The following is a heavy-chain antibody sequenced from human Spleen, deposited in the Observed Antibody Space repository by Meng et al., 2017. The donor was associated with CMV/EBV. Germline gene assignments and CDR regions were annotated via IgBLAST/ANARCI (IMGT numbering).Heavy chain of an antibody. CDR2: ISYGGSNT. J-gene: IGHJ6*02. D-gene: IGHD3-9*01. CDR3: TQNSEHYDILTGYSRLYYYGMDV. Sequence: YAMHWVRQAPGKGLEWVAVISYGGSNTYDADSVKGRFTISRDNSKNTLYLQMNSLRVEDTAVYYCTQNSEHYDILTGYSRLYYYGMDVWGQGTLVTVSS. CDR1: YA. V-gene: IGHV3-30-3*01.